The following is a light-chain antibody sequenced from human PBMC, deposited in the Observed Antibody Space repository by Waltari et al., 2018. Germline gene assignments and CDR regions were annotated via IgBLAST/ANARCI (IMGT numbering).Light chain of an antibody. J-gene: IGLJ3*02. V-gene: IGLV1-51*01. CDR1: SSNIGTND. CDR3: ATWDSRLSVVV. Sequence: QSVLPQPPSVSAAPGQRVTISCSGASSNIGTNDVSWYQQFPGTAPKLLITDNNKRPFGIPDRFSGSKSGTSATLGITGLQTGDEADYYCATWDSRLSVVVFGGGTKVTVL. CDR2: DNN.